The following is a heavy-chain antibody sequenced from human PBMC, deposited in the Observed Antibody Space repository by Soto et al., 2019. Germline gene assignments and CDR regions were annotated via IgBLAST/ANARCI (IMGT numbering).Heavy chain of an antibody. V-gene: IGHV3-74*01. CDR3: ANVPLAMRIGFDY. D-gene: IGHD2-2*01. J-gene: IGHJ4*02. Sequence: EVQLVQSGGQLVQPGGSLRLSCAASGFTFSNYWMHWVRQAPGKGLVWVSRINSDGSSTTYADSVRGRFAISRDNAKNTLYLQMSSLRAEDTAVYYCANVPLAMRIGFDYWGQGTLVTVSS. CDR1: GFTFSNYW. CDR2: INSDGSST.